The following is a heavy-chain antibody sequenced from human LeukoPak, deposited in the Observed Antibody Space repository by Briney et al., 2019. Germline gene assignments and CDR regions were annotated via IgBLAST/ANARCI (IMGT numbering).Heavy chain of an antibody. J-gene: IGHJ4*02. CDR2: ISGSGGST. D-gene: IGHD2-2*01. CDR1: GFIFSSYA. Sequence: GGSLRLSCAASGFIFSSYAMSWVRQAPGKGLEWVSSISGSGGSTYYADSVKGRFTISRDNSKNTLYLQMNSLRAEDTAVYYCAKGGYCSSTSCPCDYWGQGTLVTVSS. CDR3: AKGGYCSSTSCPCDY. V-gene: IGHV3-23*01.